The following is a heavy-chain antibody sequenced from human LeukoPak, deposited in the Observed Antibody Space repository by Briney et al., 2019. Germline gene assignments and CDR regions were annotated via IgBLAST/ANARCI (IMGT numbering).Heavy chain of an antibody. CDR1: GGSISSSSYY. CDR3: ARQINGYYGDYGT. D-gene: IGHD4-17*01. J-gene: IGHJ4*02. V-gene: IGHV4-39*01. Sequence: SETLSLTCTVAGGSISSSSYYWGWIRQPPGKGLEWIGGIYYSGSTYYNPSLKSRVTISVDTSKNQFSLKLSSVTAADTAVYYCARQINGYYGDYGTWGQGTLVTVSS. CDR2: IYYSGST.